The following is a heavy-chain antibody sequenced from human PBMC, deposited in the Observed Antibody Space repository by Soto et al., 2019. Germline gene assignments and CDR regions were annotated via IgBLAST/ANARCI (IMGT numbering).Heavy chain of an antibody. CDR2: ISYDGSNK. J-gene: IGHJ4*02. V-gene: IGHV3-30-3*01. CDR3: ARDSEATVTKGHFDY. Sequence: QVQLVESGGGVVQPGRSLRLSCAASGFTFSSYAMHWVRQAPGKGLEWVAVISYDGSNKYYADSVKGRFTISRDNSKNTLYLQMNSLRAEDTAVYYCARDSEATVTKGHFDYWGQGTLVTVSS. D-gene: IGHD4-17*01. CDR1: GFTFSSYA.